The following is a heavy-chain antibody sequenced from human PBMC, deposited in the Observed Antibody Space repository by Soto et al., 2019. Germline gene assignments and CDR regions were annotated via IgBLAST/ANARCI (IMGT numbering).Heavy chain of an antibody. V-gene: IGHV1-69*08. CDR1: GGTFSSYT. D-gene: IGHD2-2*01. CDR2: IIPILGIA. Sequence: QVQLVQSGAEVKKPGSSVKVSCKASGGTFSSYTISWVRQAPGQGLEWMGRIIPILGIANYAKKFQGRVTINAXXSXSXXYMELSSLRSEDTAVYYCARDAKVVPAYTYNWFDPWGQGTLVTVSS. J-gene: IGHJ5*02. CDR3: ARDAKVVPAYTYNWFDP.